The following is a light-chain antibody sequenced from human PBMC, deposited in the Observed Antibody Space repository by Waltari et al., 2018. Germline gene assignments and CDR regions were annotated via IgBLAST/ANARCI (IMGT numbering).Light chain of an antibody. J-gene: IGLJ2*01. CDR2: DDS. Sequence: SYVLTQPPSVSVAPGQTARIPCGGNNIGRKSVHWYQQKPGQAPVLVVYDDSDRPSGIPERFSGSNSGNTATLTISRVEAGDEADYYCQVWDTSSDHHVVFGGGTKLTVL. CDR1: NIGRKS. CDR3: QVWDTSSDHHVV. V-gene: IGLV3-21*02.